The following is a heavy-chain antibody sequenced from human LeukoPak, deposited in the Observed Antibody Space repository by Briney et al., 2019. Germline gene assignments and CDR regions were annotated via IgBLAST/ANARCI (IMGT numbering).Heavy chain of an antibody. Sequence: GGSLRLSCAASGFTFSSYGMHWVRQAPGQGLERVAVISYDGNNKYYADSVKGRFTISRGNSKGTLYLQMNSLRAEDTAVYYCAKAVYSSSWYYGMDVWGQGTTVTVSS. J-gene: IGHJ6*02. V-gene: IGHV3-30*18. CDR1: GFTFSSYG. CDR2: ISYDGNNK. D-gene: IGHD6-13*01. CDR3: AKAVYSSSWYYGMDV.